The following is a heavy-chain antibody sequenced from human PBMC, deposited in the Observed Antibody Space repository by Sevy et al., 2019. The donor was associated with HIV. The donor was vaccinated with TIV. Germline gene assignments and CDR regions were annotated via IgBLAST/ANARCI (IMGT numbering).Heavy chain of an antibody. D-gene: IGHD2-8*01. Sequence: GGSLRLSCAASGFTFSSYAMSWVRQAPGKGLEWVSAISGSGGSTYYADSVKGRLTISRDNSKNTLNLQMNSLRAEDTAVYYCAKSGSRYCTNGVCYTSVYYFDYWGQGTLVTVSS. V-gene: IGHV3-23*01. J-gene: IGHJ4*02. CDR2: ISGSGGST. CDR1: GFTFSSYA. CDR3: AKSGSRYCTNGVCYTSVYYFDY.